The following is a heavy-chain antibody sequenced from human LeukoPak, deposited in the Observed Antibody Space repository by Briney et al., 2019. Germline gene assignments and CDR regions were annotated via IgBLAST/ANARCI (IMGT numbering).Heavy chain of an antibody. CDR3: ARGLWELFRDAFDI. V-gene: IGHV4-59*01. D-gene: IGHD1-26*01. J-gene: IGHJ3*02. CDR1: GGSISSYY. CDR2: IYYSGST. Sequence: SETLSLTCTVSGGSISSYYGNWLRQPPGKGLEWIGYIYYSGSTNYNPSLKSRVTISVDTSKNQLSLKLSSVTAADTAVYYCARGLWELFRDAFDIWGQGTMVTVSS.